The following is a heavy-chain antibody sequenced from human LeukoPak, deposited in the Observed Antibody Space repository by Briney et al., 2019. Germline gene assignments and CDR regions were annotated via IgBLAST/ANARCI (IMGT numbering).Heavy chain of an antibody. CDR2: ISSSSSYI. CDR3: ARELRGYCSGGSCYSLYPYYYYYGMDV. CDR1: GFTFSSYS. Sequence: GGSLRLSCAAAGFTFSSYSMNWVRQDPGKGLEWVSSISSSSSYIYYADSVKGRFTTSRDNAKNSLYLQMNSLRAEDTAVYYCARELRGYCSGGSCYSLYPYYYYYGMDVWGKGTTVTVSS. J-gene: IGHJ6*04. D-gene: IGHD2-15*01. V-gene: IGHV3-21*01.